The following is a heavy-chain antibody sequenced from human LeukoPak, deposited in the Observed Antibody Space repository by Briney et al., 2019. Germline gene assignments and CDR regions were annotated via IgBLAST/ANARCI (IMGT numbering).Heavy chain of an antibody. J-gene: IGHJ4*02. CDR1: GFTFDAYA. CDR2: VSWNSGSI. D-gene: IGHD3-22*01. CDR3: AKAPGGYYYDSSGLFDY. V-gene: IGHV3-9*03. Sequence: GRSLRLSCAASGFTFDAYAMHWARQAPGQGLDWISGVSWNSGSIGYADSVKGRFTISRDNAKNSLYLQMNSLRAEDMALYCCAKAPGGYYYDSSGLFDYRGQGTLGTVS.